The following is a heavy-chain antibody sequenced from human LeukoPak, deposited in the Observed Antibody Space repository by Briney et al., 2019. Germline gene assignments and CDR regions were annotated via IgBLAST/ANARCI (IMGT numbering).Heavy chain of an antibody. V-gene: IGHV1-69*02. Sequence: GASVKVSRKASGGTFNSYTISWVRQAPAQGLEWMGRIIPILGIANYAQKFQGRVTITADKSTSTAYMELSSLRSEDTAVYYCAVTLEWYPKFDYWGQGTLVTVSS. D-gene: IGHD3-3*01. CDR2: IIPILGIA. CDR3: AVTLEWYPKFDY. CDR1: GGTFNSYT. J-gene: IGHJ4*02.